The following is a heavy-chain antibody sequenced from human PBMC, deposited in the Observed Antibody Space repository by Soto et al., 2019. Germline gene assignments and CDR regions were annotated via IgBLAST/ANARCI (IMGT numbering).Heavy chain of an antibody. CDR2: ISSSSSYI. J-gene: IGHJ3*02. CDR1: GFTFSSYS. Sequence: GGSLRLSCAASGFTFSSYSMNWVRQAPGKGLEWVSSISSSSSYIYYADSVKGRFTISRDNAKNSLYLQMNSLRAEDTAVYHCARDRYDYGDYVAFDIWGQGTMVTVSS. D-gene: IGHD4-17*01. V-gene: IGHV3-21*01. CDR3: ARDRYDYGDYVAFDI.